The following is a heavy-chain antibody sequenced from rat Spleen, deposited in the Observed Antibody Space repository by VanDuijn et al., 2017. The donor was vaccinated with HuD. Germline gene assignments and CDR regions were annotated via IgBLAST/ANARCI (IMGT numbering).Heavy chain of an antibody. CDR3: AKDRIIRGTTYFDY. CDR1: GFTFSNYW. Sequence: EVQLVETGGGLVQPGRSLKLSCVASGFTFSNYWMYWFRQAPGKGLEWVSSINSDGGFTYYPDSVKGRFTISRDNAENTVYLQMNSLRSEDTATYYCAKDRIIRGTTYFDYWGQGVMVTVSS. D-gene: IGHD4-3*01. CDR2: INSDGGFT. J-gene: IGHJ2*01. V-gene: IGHV5-58*01.